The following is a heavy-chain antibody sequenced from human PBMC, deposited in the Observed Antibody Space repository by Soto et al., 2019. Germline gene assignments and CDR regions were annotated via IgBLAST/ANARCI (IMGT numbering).Heavy chain of an antibody. CDR3: ASTYYYDSSGYLEYYFDY. V-gene: IGHV3-7*05. J-gene: IGHJ4*02. CDR1: GFTFSSYW. D-gene: IGHD3-22*01. CDR2: IKQDGSEK. Sequence: GGSLRLSCAASGFTFSSYWMSWVRQAPGKGLEWVANIKQDGSEKYYVDSVKGRFTISRDNAKNSLYLQMNSLRAEDTAVYYCASTYYYDSSGYLEYYFDYWGQGTLVTVSS.